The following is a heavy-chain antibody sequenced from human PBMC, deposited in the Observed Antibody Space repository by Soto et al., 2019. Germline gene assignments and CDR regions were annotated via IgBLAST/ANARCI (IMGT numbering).Heavy chain of an antibody. V-gene: IGHV4-61*08. Sequence: PSETLSLTCAVSGGSISSGGYSWSWIRQPPGRGLEWIGYIYYSGSTNYNPSFRSRLTISVDTSKNQFSLKLTSVTAADTAVYYCARDRGYSNWFDPWGQGTLVTVSS. CDR3: ARDRGYSNWFDP. CDR1: GGSISSGGYS. J-gene: IGHJ5*02. CDR2: IYYSGST. D-gene: IGHD5-18*01.